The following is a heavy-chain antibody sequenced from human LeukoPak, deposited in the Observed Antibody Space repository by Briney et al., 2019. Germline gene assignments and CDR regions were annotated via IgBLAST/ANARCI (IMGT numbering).Heavy chain of an antibody. J-gene: IGHJ4*02. CDR1: GGSINSGPYH. Sequence: SQTLSLTCTVSGGSINSGPYHWSWIRQPAGKALEWIGRIYPSGSTNYDPSLKSRVTILVDTSKNQFSLKLSSVTAADTAVYYCAIVYDSSGYYYDYWGQGTLVTVSS. D-gene: IGHD3-22*01. CDR3: AIVYDSSGYYYDY. V-gene: IGHV4-61*02. CDR2: IYPSGST.